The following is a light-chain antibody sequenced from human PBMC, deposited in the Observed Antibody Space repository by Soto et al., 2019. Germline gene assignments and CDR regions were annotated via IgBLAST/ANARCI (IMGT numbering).Light chain of an antibody. CDR2: GAA. V-gene: IGKV3-15*01. CDR3: QQDHNWLMDT. Sequence: EIVMPQSPVPLSVSPGERATLSCRASQSVSSDLAWYQQKPGQAPRLLSYGAATRAAGIPARFSGSGSGTEFTLTISSLQSEDFAVYYCQQDHNWLMDTFGQGTKLES. J-gene: IGKJ2*01. CDR1: QSVSSD.